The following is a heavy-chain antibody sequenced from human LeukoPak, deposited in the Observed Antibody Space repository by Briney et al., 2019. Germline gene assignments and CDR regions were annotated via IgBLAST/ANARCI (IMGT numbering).Heavy chain of an antibody. CDR2: IIPILNIA. J-gene: IGHJ4*02. Sequence: SVRVSCKASGGTFSSYGIIWVRQAPGQGLEWMGRIIPILNIADYAQKFQGRVTITADTSTSTAYMELSSLRSEDAAVYYCARVAGSSYDYWGQGTLVTVSS. D-gene: IGHD3-10*01. V-gene: IGHV1-69*04. CDR1: GGTFSSYG. CDR3: ARVAGSSYDY.